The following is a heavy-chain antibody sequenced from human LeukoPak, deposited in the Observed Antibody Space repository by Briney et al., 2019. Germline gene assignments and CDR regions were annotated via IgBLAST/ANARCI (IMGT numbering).Heavy chain of an antibody. CDR3: ARHVRDTSGYYYRPNADY. CDR2: MYYSGST. CDR1: GGSISSNSYS. J-gene: IGHJ4*02. D-gene: IGHD3-22*01. Sequence: SEALSLTCTVSGGSISSNSYSWGWIRQSPGRGLEWIGSMYYSGSTYYNPSLQSRVTMSVDTSKNQFSLRLSSVTAADTAVYYCARHVRDTSGYYYRPNADYWGQGTLVTVSS. V-gene: IGHV4-39*01.